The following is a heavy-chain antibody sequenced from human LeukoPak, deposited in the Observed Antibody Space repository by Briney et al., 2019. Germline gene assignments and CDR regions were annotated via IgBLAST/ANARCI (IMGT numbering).Heavy chain of an antibody. CDR2: ISSSGSTI. D-gene: IGHD6-13*01. CDR1: GFTFSSYE. CDR3: AREPPPSSSWYTYYYYYGMDV. J-gene: IGHJ6*02. Sequence: PGGSLRLSCAASGFTFSSYEMNWVRQAPGKGLEWVSYISSSGSTIYYADSVKGRFTISRDNAKNSLYLQMNSLRAEDTAVYYCAREPPPSSSWYTYYYYYGMDVWGQGTTVTVSS. V-gene: IGHV3-48*03.